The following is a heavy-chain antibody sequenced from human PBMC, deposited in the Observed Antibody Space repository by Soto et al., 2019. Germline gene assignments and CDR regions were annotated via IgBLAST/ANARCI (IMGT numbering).Heavy chain of an antibody. J-gene: IGHJ6*02. Sequence: QVQLVQSGAEVKKPGSSVKVSCKASGGTFSSYAISWVRQAPGQGLEWMGGIIPLFGTSNYAQKFQGRVTITADESTSTAYMELSSLRSEDTAVYYCASPTKPLYYYYGMDVWGQGTTVTVSS. D-gene: IGHD1-1*01. CDR2: IIPLFGTS. CDR3: ASPTKPLYYYYGMDV. V-gene: IGHV1-69*12. CDR1: GGTFSSYA.